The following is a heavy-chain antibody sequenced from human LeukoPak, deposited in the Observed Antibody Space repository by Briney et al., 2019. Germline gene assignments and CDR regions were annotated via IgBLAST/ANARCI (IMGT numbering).Heavy chain of an antibody. CDR2: IIPIFGTA. V-gene: IGHV1-69*13. D-gene: IGHD6-19*01. J-gene: IGHJ3*02. Sequence: SVKGSCKASGGTFSSYAISWVRQAPGQGLGWMGGIIPIFGTANYAQKFQGRVTITADESTSTAYMELSSLRSEDTAVYYCARGGWPDAFDIWGQGTMVTVSS. CDR3: ARGGWPDAFDI. CDR1: GGTFSSYA.